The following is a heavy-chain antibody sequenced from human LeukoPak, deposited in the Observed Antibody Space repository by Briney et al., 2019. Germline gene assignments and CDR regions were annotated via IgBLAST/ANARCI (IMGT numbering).Heavy chain of an antibody. J-gene: IGHJ3*02. Sequence: GGPLRLSCAASGFTFSSYAMHWVRQAPGKGLEWVAVISYDGSNKYYADSVKGRFTISRDNSKNTLYLQMNSLRAEDTAVYYCARDQSYYDSSGPPRAFDTWGQGTMVTVSS. CDR3: ARDQSYYDSSGPPRAFDT. V-gene: IGHV3-30*04. CDR1: GFTFSSYA. CDR2: ISYDGSNK. D-gene: IGHD3-22*01.